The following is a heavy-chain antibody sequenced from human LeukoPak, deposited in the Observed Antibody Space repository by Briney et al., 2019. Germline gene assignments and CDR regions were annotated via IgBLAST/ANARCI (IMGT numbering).Heavy chain of an antibody. CDR3: AKDQGLTAPPPYGLDV. CDR2: IIPVLNIT. V-gene: IGHV1-69*04. Sequence: GASVKVPCKTSGGTFSSSAITWVRQAPGQGLEWMGRIIPVLNITTYAQKFQGRVTITADTSTSTVYMELSSLRSEETAVYYCAKDQGLTAPPPYGLDVWGQGTTVIVTS. D-gene: IGHD5-18*01. CDR1: GGTFSSSA. J-gene: IGHJ6*02.